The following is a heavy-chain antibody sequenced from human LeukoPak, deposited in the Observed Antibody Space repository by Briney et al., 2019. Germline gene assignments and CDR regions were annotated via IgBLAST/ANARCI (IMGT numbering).Heavy chain of an antibody. D-gene: IGHD3-3*01. CDR2: ITGSDDKT. J-gene: IGHJ3*02. V-gene: IGHV3-23*01. Sequence: GGSLRLSCAASGFTFSNAAMTWVRQAPGKGLEWVSTITGSDDKTYYADSVKGRFTISRDYSKNTLDLQMNSLRAEDTAVYYCARARVTIFGVATAFDIWGQGTMVTVSS. CDR1: GFTFSNAA. CDR3: ARARVTIFGVATAFDI.